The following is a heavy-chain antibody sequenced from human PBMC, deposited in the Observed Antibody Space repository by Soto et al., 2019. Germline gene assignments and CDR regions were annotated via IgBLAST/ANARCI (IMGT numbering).Heavy chain of an antibody. CDR1: GYTFTSQN. D-gene: IGHD3-16*01. CDR3: ISTLGARFDY. V-gene: IGHV1-46*03. J-gene: IGHJ4*02. Sequence: QVQLVQSGAEVKKPGASVKVSCKASGYTFTSQNMHWVRQAPGQGLEWMGVVNPSVGTTTYAQKFRGRLSRTSDTATSSGYREVSSLSYEDTAVYCCISTLGARFDYWGQGTLVPVSS. CDR2: VNPSVGTT.